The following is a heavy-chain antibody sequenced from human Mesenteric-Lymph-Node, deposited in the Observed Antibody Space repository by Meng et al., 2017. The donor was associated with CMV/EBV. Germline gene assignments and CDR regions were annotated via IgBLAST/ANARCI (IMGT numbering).Heavy chain of an antibody. CDR2: TSFDGGDS. V-gene: IGHV3-30*04. Sequence: GESLKISCAASGFIFNNYAMHWVRQAPGKGLDWVAVTSFDGGDSYYADSVKGRFTISRDNSKNTLYLQMNSLRAEDTAVYYCAKDARYYGDWNSDAFDIWGQGTMVTVSS. CDR3: AKDARYYGDWNSDAFDI. J-gene: IGHJ3*02. D-gene: IGHD4-17*01. CDR1: GFIFNNYA.